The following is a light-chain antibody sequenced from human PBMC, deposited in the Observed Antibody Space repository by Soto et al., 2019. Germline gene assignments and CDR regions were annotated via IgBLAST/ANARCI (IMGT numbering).Light chain of an antibody. CDR3: QKYNSAPLT. V-gene: IGKV1-27*01. Sequence: DIQMTQSPSSLSASVGDRVTITCRASQDISSYLAWYQQKSGKVPNLLIYAPSTLQSGVPSRFSGSGSGIDFTLTISSLQPEDVATYYCQKYNSAPLTFGGGTKVEIK. J-gene: IGKJ4*01. CDR1: QDISSY. CDR2: APS.